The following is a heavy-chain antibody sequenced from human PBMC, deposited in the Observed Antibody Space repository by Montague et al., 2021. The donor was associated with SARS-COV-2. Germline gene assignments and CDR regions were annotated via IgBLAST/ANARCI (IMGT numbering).Heavy chain of an antibody. CDR3: ARTRLDYNDYVFDY. CDR1: GGSIRSHY. V-gene: IGHV4-59*11. J-gene: IGHJ4*02. CDR2: IYYSGTT. D-gene: IGHD4-11*01. Sequence: SETLSITCSVSGGSIRSHYWSWIRQPPGKGLEWIGYIYYSGTTNYNPSLKSRVTISVDTSKNQFSLKLSSVTAADTAVFYCARTRLDYNDYVFDYWGQGILVTVSS.